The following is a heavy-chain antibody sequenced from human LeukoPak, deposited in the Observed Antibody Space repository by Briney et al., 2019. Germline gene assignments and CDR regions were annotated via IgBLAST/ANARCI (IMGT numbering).Heavy chain of an antibody. V-gene: IGHV3-66*01. J-gene: IGHJ5*02. CDR2: IYSGGST. CDR3: TRNPNHYAPNWFDP. D-gene: IGHD4-17*01. Sequence: GGSLRLSCAASGFTVSSNYMSWVRQAPVKVLEWVSVIYSGGSTYYADSVKGRFTISRDNSKNTLYLQMNSLRAEDTAVYYCTRNPNHYAPNWFDPWGQGTLVTVSS. CDR1: GFTVSSNY.